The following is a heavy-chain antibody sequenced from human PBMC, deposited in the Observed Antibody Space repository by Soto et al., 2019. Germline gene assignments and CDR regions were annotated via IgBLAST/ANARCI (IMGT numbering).Heavy chain of an antibody. V-gene: IGHV4-39*01. CDR2: IYYSGST. CDR1: GGSITSSSYY. CDR3: ATQEVGGTYVYTFDP. Sequence: QLHLRESGPGLVKPSETLSLTCTVSGGSITSSSYYWGWIRQPPGKGLEWIGGIYYSGSTSYNPSLRGRFPISLDTSKNQFSLSLSSVTAADTAVYYCATQEVGGTYVYTFDPWGQGTLVTVSS. J-gene: IGHJ5*02. D-gene: IGHD1-26*01.